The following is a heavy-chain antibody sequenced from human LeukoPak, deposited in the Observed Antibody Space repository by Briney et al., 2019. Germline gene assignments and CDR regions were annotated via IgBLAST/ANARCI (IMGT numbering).Heavy chain of an antibody. CDR1: VFTFSDYY. CDR3: ARAGRRFRLLIDY. Sequence: PGGYLRLSCAASVFTFSDYYMSWTRQSPGEGLEWVSYISECDGTIFYADSVKGRFTMSRDNAKNSLFLQMDSLTDEDTAVYYCARAGRRFRLLIDYWGQGTLVTVSS. CDR2: ISECDGTI. D-gene: IGHD2-15*01. V-gene: IGHV3-11*01. J-gene: IGHJ4*02.